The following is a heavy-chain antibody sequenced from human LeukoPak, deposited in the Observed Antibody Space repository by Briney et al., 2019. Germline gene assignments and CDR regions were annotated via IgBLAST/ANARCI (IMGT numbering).Heavy chain of an antibody. Sequence: SETLSLTCTVSGDSISSGSYYWTWIRQHPGKGLEWIGYIHYSGNAYYNPSLKSRLTISVDTSKNQFSLRLDSVTAADTAVYYCARDLPDGSGSFYSDYRGQGALVTVSS. CDR2: IHYSGNA. CDR1: GDSISSGSYY. CDR3: ARDLPDGSGSFYSDY. D-gene: IGHD3-10*01. J-gene: IGHJ4*02. V-gene: IGHV4-31*03.